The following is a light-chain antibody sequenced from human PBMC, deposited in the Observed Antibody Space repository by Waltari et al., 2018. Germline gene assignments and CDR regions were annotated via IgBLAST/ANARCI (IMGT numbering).Light chain of an antibody. V-gene: IGKV1-39*01. CDR1: QSISYY. CDR2: AAS. J-gene: IGKJ1*01. Sequence: DIQMTQSPSSLSASVGDRVSITCRASQSISYYVNWYQQKPGKAPKLLIHAASSLQSGVPSRFSGSGSGTDFNLTISSLQPEDSATYYCQQGYSAPRTFGQGTKVEI. CDR3: QQGYSAPRT.